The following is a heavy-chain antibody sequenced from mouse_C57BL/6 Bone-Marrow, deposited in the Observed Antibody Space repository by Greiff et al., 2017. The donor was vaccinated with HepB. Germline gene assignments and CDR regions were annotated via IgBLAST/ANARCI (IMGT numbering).Heavy chain of an antibody. CDR2: IYPRSGNT. CDR1: GYTFTSYG. V-gene: IGHV1-81*01. J-gene: IGHJ2*01. CDR3: ARRNLYYFDY. Sequence: VQRVESGAELARPGASVKLSCKAYGYTFTSYGISWVKQRTGQGLEWIGEIYPRSGNTYYNEKFKGKATLTADKSSSTAYMELRSLTSEDSAVYFCARRNLYYFDYWGQGTTLTVSS.